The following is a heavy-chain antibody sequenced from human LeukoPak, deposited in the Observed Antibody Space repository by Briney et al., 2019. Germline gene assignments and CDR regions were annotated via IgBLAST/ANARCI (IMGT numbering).Heavy chain of an antibody. Sequence: SQTLSLTCTVSGGSISSSSYYWGWIRQPPGKGLEWIGSIYYSGSTYYNPSLKSRVTISVDTSKNQFSLKLSSVTAADTAVYCCARVARRMDDAFDIWGQGTMVTVSS. V-gene: IGHV4-39*01. CDR3: ARVARRMDDAFDI. CDR2: IYYSGST. J-gene: IGHJ3*02. CDR1: GGSISSSSYY. D-gene: IGHD6-6*01.